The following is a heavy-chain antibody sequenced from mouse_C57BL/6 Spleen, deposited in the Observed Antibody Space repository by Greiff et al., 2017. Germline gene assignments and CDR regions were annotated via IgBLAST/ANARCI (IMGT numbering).Heavy chain of an antibody. Sequence: QVQLQQPGTELVKPGASVKLSCKASGYTFPSYWMHWVKQRPGQGLEWIGNINPSNGGTNYNEKFKSKATLTVDKSSSTAYMQLSSLTSEDSAVYYCARGTYCSKYFFDYRGQGTTLTVSS. V-gene: IGHV1-53*01. J-gene: IGHJ2*01. CDR3: ARGTYCSKYFFDY. CDR1: GYTFPSYW. D-gene: IGHD2-5*01. CDR2: INPSNGGT.